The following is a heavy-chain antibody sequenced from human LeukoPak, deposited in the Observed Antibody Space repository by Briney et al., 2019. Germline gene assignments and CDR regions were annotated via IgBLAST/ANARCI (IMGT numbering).Heavy chain of an antibody. CDR1: GFTFSSYA. CDR3: AKSPPYCSSTSCNKRAFDY. D-gene: IGHD2-2*02. CDR2: ISGSGGST. J-gene: IGHJ4*02. V-gene: IGHV3-23*01. Sequence: PGGSPRLSCAASGFTFSSYAMSWVRQAPGKGLEWVSAISGSGGSTYYADSVKGRFTISRDNSKNTLYLQMNSLRAEDTAVYYCAKSPPYCSSTSCNKRAFDYWGQGTLVTVSS.